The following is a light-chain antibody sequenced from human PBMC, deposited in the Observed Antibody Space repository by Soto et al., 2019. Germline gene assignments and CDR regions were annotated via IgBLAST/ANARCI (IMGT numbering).Light chain of an antibody. Sequence: VVWPLSPDALSLSPVGKTTLSCTSSQSVSSYYLAWYQQKPGQAPRLLIYAASSRATGIPDRFSGGGSGTDFTLSISRLEPEDFAVYYCQLSGTSPKPFGHGAMVDI. V-gene: IGKV3-20*01. J-gene: IGKJ1*01. CDR1: QSVSSYY. CDR2: AAS. CDR3: QLSGTSPKP.